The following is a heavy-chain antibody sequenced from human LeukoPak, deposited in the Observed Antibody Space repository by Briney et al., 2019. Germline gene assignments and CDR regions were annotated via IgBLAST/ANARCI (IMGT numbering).Heavy chain of an antibody. V-gene: IGHV1-3*01. Sequence: ASVKVSCKASGYTFTSYAMHWVRQAPGQRLEWMGWINAGNGNTKYSQKFQGRVTITRDTSASTAYMELSSLRSEDTAVYYCARTLNYYYGMDVWGKGTTVTAPS. J-gene: IGHJ6*04. CDR3: ARTLNYYYGMDV. CDR2: INAGNGNT. CDR1: GYTFTSYA.